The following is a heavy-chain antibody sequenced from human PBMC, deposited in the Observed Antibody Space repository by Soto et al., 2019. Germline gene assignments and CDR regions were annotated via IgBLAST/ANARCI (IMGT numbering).Heavy chain of an antibody. V-gene: IGHV3-23*01. J-gene: IGHJ4*02. Sequence: GGSLRLSCAASGFTFSRYAMSWVRQAPGKGLEWVSGISGSGGSSYYADSVKGRFTISRDNSKNTLNLQMDSLRAEDTAVYYCATKSTDSSGYSDYWGQGTVVTVSS. CDR3: ATKSTDSSGYSDY. D-gene: IGHD2-2*01. CDR2: ISGSGGSS. CDR1: GFTFSRYA.